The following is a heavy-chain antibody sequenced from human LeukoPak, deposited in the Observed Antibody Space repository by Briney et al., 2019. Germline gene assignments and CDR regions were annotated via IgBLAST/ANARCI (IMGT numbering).Heavy chain of an antibody. CDR1: EFTFRTYG. CDR3: ATYRQVLLPFET. V-gene: IGHV3-30*02. D-gene: IGHD2-8*02. CDR2: IRYDGINK. J-gene: IGHJ5*02. Sequence: PGGSLRLSCAASEFTFRTYGMHWVRQAPGKGLEWVAFIRYDGINKYYADSMKGRFTISRDNSKNTLYLQMNSLRAEDTAIYYCATYRQVLLPFETWGQGTLVTVSS.